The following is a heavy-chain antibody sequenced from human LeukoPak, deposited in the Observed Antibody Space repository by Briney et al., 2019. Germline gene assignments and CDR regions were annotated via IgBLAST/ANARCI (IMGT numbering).Heavy chain of an antibody. V-gene: IGHV1-46*01. CDR1: GYTFTSYY. J-gene: IGHJ6*02. CDR2: INSSGGST. CDR3: ARGAVGIVVVPAAMSNYGMDV. Sequence: GASVKVSCKASGYTFTSYYMHWVRQAPGQGLEWMGIINSSGGSTSYAKKFQGRVTMTRDTSTSTVYMELSSLRSEDTAVYYCARGAVGIVVVPAAMSNYGMDVWGQGTTVTVSS. D-gene: IGHD2-2*01.